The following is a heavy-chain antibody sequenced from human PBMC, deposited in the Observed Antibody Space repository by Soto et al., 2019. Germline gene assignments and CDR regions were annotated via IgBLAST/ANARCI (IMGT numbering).Heavy chain of an antibody. V-gene: IGHV3-11*01. CDR3: AGQYSSSSVEF. CDR2: ISSGAITI. CDR1: GFTFSDYY. D-gene: IGHD6-6*01. Sequence: QVQLVESGGGLVKPGGSLRLSCAASGFTFSDYYMNWIRQAPGKGLEWVSSISSGAITIYYADSVKGRFTISRDNAKNSLYLQMNSLRAEDTAVYYCAGQYSSSSVEFWGQGTLGTVSS. J-gene: IGHJ4*02.